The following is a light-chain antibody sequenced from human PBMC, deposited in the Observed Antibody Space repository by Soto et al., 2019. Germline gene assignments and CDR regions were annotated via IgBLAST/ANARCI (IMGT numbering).Light chain of an antibody. CDR1: QGIRSY. Sequence: DIQLTQSTSFLSESVGDRVTITCRASQGIRSYLAWYQHKPGKAPKLLIYVASTLQSGVPSRFSGSGSGTEFTLTISSLQPEDFATYYCLQLNSYPRTFGQGTKLEIK. V-gene: IGKV1-9*01. CDR3: LQLNSYPRT. CDR2: VAS. J-gene: IGKJ2*01.